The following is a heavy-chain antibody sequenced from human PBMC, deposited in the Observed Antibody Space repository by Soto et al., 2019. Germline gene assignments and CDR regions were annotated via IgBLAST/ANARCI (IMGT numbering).Heavy chain of an antibody. Sequence: QLQLQESGSGLLKPSQTLSLTCAVSGGSISSGGYSSSWIRQPPGKGLEWIGYIYHSGSTYYNPSLKSRVNISVDRYKNQFSLKLSSVTAADTAVYYCARGQVVAAQHWGQGTLVTVSS. D-gene: IGHD2-15*01. J-gene: IGHJ4*02. CDR2: IYHSGST. CDR3: ARGQVVAAQH. CDR1: GGSISSGGYS. V-gene: IGHV4-30-2*01.